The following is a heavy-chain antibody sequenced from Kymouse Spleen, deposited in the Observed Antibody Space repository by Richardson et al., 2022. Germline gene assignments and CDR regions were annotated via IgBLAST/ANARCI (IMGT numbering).Heavy chain of an antibody. V-gene: IGHV3-30*18. J-gene: IGHJ4*02. CDR1: GFTFSSYG. Sequence: QVQLVESGGGVVQPGRSLRLSCAASGFTFSSYGMHWVRQAPGKGLEWVAVISYDGSNKYYADSVKGRFTISRDNSKNTLYLQMNSLRAEDTAVYYCAPPLRYFDWLSSLTTGAREPWSPSPQ. D-gene: IGHD3-9*01. CDR3: APPLRYFDWLSSLTT. CDR2: ISYDGSNK.